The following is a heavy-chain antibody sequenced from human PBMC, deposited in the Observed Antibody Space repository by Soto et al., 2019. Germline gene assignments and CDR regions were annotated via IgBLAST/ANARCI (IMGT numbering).Heavy chain of an antibody. CDR1: GYTFTSYY. CDR2: INPSGGST. J-gene: IGHJ4*02. Sequence: QVQLVQSGAEVKKPGASVKVSCKASGYTFTSYYMHWVRQAPGQGLEWMGIINPSGGSTSYAQKFQGRVTMTRDTSTSTGYMELSSLRSEDTAVYYCARSYGDYPFDYWGQGTLVTVSS. CDR3: ARSYGDYPFDY. V-gene: IGHV1-46*03. D-gene: IGHD4-17*01.